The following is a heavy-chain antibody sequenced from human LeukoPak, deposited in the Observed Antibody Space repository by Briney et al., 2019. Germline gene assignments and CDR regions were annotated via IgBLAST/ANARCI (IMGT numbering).Heavy chain of an antibody. V-gene: IGHV5-51*01. CDR2: IYPGDSDT. Sequence: GESLKISCKGSGYSFTSYWIGWVRQMPGKGLEWMGIIYPGDSDTRYSPSFQGQVTISADKSISTAYLQWSSLKASDTAMYYCARRGSRELLRGAFDSWGQGTMVTVSS. CDR3: ARRGSRELLRGAFDS. CDR1: GYSFTSYW. J-gene: IGHJ3*02. D-gene: IGHD1-26*01.